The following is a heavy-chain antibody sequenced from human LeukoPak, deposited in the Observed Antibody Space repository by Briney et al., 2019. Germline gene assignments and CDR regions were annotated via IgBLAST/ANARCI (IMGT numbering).Heavy chain of an antibody. J-gene: IGHJ4*02. V-gene: IGHV3-23*01. Sequence: GGSLRLSCAASGFTFSNYAMSWVRQAPGKGLEWVSGISGSGGTTYYADSVKGRFTISRDNSKNTLYLQMNSLRAEDTAVYYCAKRRSGDYPSFDYWGQGTLVTVSS. CDR2: ISGSGGTT. CDR1: GFTFSNYA. D-gene: IGHD4-17*01. CDR3: AKRRSGDYPSFDY.